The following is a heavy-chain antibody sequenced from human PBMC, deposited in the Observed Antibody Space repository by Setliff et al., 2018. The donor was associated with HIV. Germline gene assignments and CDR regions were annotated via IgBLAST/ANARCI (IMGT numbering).Heavy chain of an antibody. D-gene: IGHD5-18*01. CDR2: IYYSGTT. CDR1: GGSISSYY. V-gene: IGHV4-59*01. CDR3: ARFLVGYSYGSALYYFDY. J-gene: IGHJ4*02. Sequence: SETLSLTCTVSGGSISSYYWSWIRQPPGKGLEWIGYIYYSGTTNYNPSLKSRVSMSVDTSKNQFSLKLSSVTAADTAVYYCARFLVGYSYGSALYYFDYWGQGTLVTVSS.